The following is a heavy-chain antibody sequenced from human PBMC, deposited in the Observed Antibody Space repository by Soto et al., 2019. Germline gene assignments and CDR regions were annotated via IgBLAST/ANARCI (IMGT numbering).Heavy chain of an antibody. J-gene: IGHJ4*02. V-gene: IGHV4-31*03. CDR2: IDNSGST. CDR3: AGAVSDFDFRRYRRSYFDQ. D-gene: IGHD2-21*02. Sequence: SETLSLTCTVSGASVSTGVYYWTWIRQHPGKGLEWIGYIDNSGSTYYNPSLTGRVDISVDTSKNQFSLNLQSVTAADTAFYYCAGAVSDFDFRRYRRSYFDQSGQGILVTVSS. CDR1: GASVSTGVYY.